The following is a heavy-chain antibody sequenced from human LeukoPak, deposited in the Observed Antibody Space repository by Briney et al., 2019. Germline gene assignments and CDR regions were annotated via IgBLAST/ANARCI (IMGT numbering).Heavy chain of an antibody. Sequence: GGSLRLSCAASGFTFSSYAMSCVRQAPGKGLEWVSAISGSGGSTYYADSVKGRFTISRDNSKNTLYLQMNSLRAEDTAVYYCAKDHGSGWYYYYYGMDVWGKGTTVTVSS. CDR1: GFTFSSYA. CDR3: AKDHGSGWYYYYYGMDV. V-gene: IGHV3-23*01. J-gene: IGHJ6*04. D-gene: IGHD6-19*01. CDR2: ISGSGGST.